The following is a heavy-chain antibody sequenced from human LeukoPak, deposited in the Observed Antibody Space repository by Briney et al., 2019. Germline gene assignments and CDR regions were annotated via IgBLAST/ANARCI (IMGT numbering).Heavy chain of an antibody. V-gene: IGHV4-34*01. CDR1: CWSFNDHY. CDR3: ARGQVPAARGYNWFDP. D-gene: IGHD2-2*01. Sequence: SETLSLTCAVYCWSFNDHYWNWIRQPPGKGLEWIGEVNARGDTNFNPSLKSRVTISVDSSKNQFSLTLRSMIAADTAVYYCARGQVPAARGYNWFDPWGQGTLVTVSS. J-gene: IGHJ5*02. CDR2: VNARGDT.